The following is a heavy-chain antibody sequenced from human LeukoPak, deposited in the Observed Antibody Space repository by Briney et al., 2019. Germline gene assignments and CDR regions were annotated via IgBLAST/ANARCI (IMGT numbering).Heavy chain of an antibody. CDR1: GFTVSSNY. Sequence: GGSLRLSCTASGFTVSSNYMSWVRQAPGKGLEWVASINHNGNVNYYVDSVKGRFTISRDNAKNSLYLQMSNLRAEDTAVYFCARGGGLDVWGQGATVTVSS. D-gene: IGHD3-16*01. CDR2: INHNGNVN. CDR3: ARGGGLDV. V-gene: IGHV3-7*03. J-gene: IGHJ6*02.